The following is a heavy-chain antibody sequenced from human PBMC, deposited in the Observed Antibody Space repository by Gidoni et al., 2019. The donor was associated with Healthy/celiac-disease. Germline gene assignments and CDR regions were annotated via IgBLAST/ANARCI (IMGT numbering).Heavy chain of an antibody. D-gene: IGHD6-6*01. Sequence: QVQLVESGGGVVQAGRSLNVSCAAYGFTCSSDGMHWVRQAPGKGLEWVAVIWYDEINKYYSDSVKGRFTISRDNSKNTLYLQMNSLRAEDTAVYYCARASVEYSSSTGAFDIWGQGTMVTVSS. CDR1: GFTCSSDG. CDR3: ARASVEYSSSTGAFDI. J-gene: IGHJ3*02. CDR2: IWYDEINK. V-gene: IGHV3-33*01.